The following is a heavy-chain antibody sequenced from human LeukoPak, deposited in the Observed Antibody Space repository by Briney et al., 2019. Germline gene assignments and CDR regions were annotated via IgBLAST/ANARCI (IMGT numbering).Heavy chain of an antibody. V-gene: IGHV3-7*01. J-gene: IGHJ2*01. CDR1: GFTFSSYW. D-gene: IGHD3-9*01. CDR3: ARDYTYYDILTGYPYWYFDL. Sequence: PGGSLRLSCAASGFTFSSYWMSWVRQAPGKGLEWVANIKQDGSEKYYVDSVKGRFTISRDNAKNSLYLQMNSLRAEDTAVYYCARDYTYYDILTGYPYWYFDLWGRGTLVTVSP. CDR2: IKQDGSEK.